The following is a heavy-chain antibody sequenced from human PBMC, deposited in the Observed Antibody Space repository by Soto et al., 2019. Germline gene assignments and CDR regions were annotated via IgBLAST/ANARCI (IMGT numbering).Heavy chain of an antibody. J-gene: IGHJ6*02. CDR2: FDPEDGET. CDR3: STDSAACGYYCYCMYV. CDR1: GYTLTELS. D-gene: IGHD3-10*01. Sequence: GASVKVSCKVSGYTLTELSMHWVRQAPGKGLEWMGGFDPEDGETIYAQKFQGRVTMTEDTSTDTAYMEMSSLRSEDTAVYYCSTDSAACGYYCYCMYVWGQGSTVTVSS. V-gene: IGHV1-24*01.